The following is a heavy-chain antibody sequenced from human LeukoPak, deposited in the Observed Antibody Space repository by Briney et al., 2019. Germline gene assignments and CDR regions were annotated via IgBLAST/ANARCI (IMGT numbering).Heavy chain of an antibody. CDR2: IKSKTDGGTT. V-gene: IGHV3-15*01. Sequence: GGSLRLSCAASGFTFSNAWMSWVRQAPGKGLEWVGRIKSKTDGGTTDYAAPVKGRFTISRDDSKNTLYLQMNSLKTEDTAVYYCTTDARGLYDSSGYNYFDYWGQGTLVTVSS. J-gene: IGHJ4*02. D-gene: IGHD3-22*01. CDR3: TTDARGLYDSSGYNYFDY. CDR1: GFTFSNAW.